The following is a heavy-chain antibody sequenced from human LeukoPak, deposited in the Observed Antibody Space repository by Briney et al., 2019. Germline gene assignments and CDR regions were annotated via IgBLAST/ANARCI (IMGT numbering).Heavy chain of an antibody. CDR2: INPSGGTT. CDR1: GYTFTSYY. CDR3: ARPTSIIPASNVYYYYYAMDV. V-gene: IGHV1-46*01. J-gene: IGHJ6*02. Sequence: ASVTVSCKASGYTFTSYYMHWVRQAPGQGLEWMGIINPSGGTTVYAQKFHDRVTMTRDTSTSTVYMEVSSLRPEDTAVYYCARPTSIIPASNVYYYYYAMDVWGQGTTVTVSS. D-gene: IGHD2-2*01.